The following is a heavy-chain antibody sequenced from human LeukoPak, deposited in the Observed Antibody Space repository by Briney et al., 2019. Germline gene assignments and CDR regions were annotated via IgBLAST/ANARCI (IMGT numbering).Heavy chain of an antibody. CDR2: MFTGGST. D-gene: IGHD5-24*01. J-gene: IGHJ3*01. Sequence: SETLSLTCSVSGDSISSYYWSWIRQPPGKALEWIGYMFTGGSTNYRSSLKSRVTISVDTSKNQFSLKLSSVTAADTAVYYCARHGRRWLQSGADVFDVWGQGTMVTVSS. V-gene: IGHV4-4*09. CDR3: ARHGRRWLQSGADVFDV. CDR1: GDSISSYY.